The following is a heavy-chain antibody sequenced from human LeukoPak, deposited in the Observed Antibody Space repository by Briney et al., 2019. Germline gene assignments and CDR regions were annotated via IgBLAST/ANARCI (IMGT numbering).Heavy chain of an antibody. V-gene: IGHV1-58*02. J-gene: IGHJ3*02. CDR2: IVVGSGNT. CDR3: ARNLWFGESSDAFDM. D-gene: IGHD3-10*01. Sequence: ASVKVSCKASGFTFTSSAMQWVRQARGQRLEWIGWIVVGSGNTNYAQKFQERVTITRDMSTSTAYMELSSLRSEDTAVYYCARNLWFGESSDAFDMWGQGTMVTVSS. CDR1: GFTFTSSA.